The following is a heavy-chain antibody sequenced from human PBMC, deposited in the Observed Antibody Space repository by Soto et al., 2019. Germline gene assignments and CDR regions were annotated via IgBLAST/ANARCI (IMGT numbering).Heavy chain of an antibody. V-gene: IGHV5-10-1*01. Sequence: PGESLKISCKGSGYSFTSYWISWVRQMPGKGLEWMGRIDPSDSYTNYSPSFQGHVTISADKSISTAYLQWSSLKASDTAMYYCARYQYSSSWHNYYYGMDVWGQGTTVTVSS. D-gene: IGHD6-13*01. CDR1: GYSFTSYW. J-gene: IGHJ6*02. CDR2: IDPSDSYT. CDR3: ARYQYSSSWHNYYYGMDV.